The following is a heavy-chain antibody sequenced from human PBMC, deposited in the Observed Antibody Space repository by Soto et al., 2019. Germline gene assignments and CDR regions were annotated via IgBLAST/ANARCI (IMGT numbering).Heavy chain of an antibody. CDR3: ASSPKNYDFWSGYRPYYYGMDV. J-gene: IGHJ6*02. D-gene: IGHD3-3*01. V-gene: IGHV4-30-4*01. CDR1: GGSISSGDYY. CDR2: IYYSGST. Sequence: SQTLSLTCTVSGGSISSGDYYWSWIRQPPGKGLEWIGYIYYSGSTYYNPSLKSRVTISVDTSKNQFSLKLSSVTAADTAVYYCASSPKNYDFWSGYRPYYYGMDVWGQGTTVTVSS.